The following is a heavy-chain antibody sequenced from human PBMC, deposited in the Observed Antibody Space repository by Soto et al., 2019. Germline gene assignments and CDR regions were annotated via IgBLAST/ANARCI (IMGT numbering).Heavy chain of an antibody. J-gene: IGHJ6*04. CDR1: GGTFSSYA. D-gene: IGHD6-13*01. CDR3: ARDLRAAGRPGMDV. V-gene: IGHV1-69*01. Sequence: QVQMVQSGAEVTKPGSSVKVSCKASGGTFSSYAISWVRQAPGQGLEWMGGIIPIFGTANYAQNFQGRVTITADESTRPASMQLSSLRSEDTAVYYCARDLRAAGRPGMDVWGKGTTVTVSS. CDR2: IIPIFGTA.